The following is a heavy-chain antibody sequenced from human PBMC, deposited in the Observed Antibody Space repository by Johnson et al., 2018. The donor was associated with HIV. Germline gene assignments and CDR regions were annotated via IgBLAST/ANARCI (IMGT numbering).Heavy chain of an antibody. CDR3: VRGWHTSGRCDVFDI. D-gene: IGHD6-19*01. Sequence: VQLVESGGGLVKPGGSLRLSCATSGFTFSKAWMNWVRQAPGKGLEWVGRIKSKTDGGTTDYAAPVKGRFTISRDDSDNFLYLYMNRLRTDDTAVYYCVRGWHTSGRCDVFDIWGQGTTVIVSS. V-gene: IGHV3-15*01. CDR2: IKSKTDGGTT. J-gene: IGHJ3*02. CDR1: GFTFSKAW.